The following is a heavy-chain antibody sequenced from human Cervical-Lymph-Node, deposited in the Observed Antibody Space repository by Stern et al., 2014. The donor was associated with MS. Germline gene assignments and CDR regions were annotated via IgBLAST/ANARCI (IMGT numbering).Heavy chain of an antibody. D-gene: IGHD3-3*01. Sequence: QLVQSGAEVLEPGSSAKVSCKASGGNFINYAISWVRQAPGQGLVWMGGIKPIFTTAHYDQDFQGRVTLTADEATSTSYLESHSLRSDDTAVYFCAMEPGPGVVTDVYFQHWGQGTLVTVSS. CDR2: IKPIFTTA. CDR1: GGNFINYA. V-gene: IGHV1-69*01. J-gene: IGHJ1*01. CDR3: AMEPGPGVVTDVYFQH.